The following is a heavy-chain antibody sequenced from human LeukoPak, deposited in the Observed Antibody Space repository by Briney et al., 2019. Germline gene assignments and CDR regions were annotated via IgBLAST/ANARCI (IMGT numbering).Heavy chain of an antibody. V-gene: IGHV4-38-2*01. J-gene: IGHJ6*03. Sequence: SETLSLTCAVSGYSISSDYYWGWIRQPPGKGLEWIGSIYHSGSTYYNPSLKSRVIILVDTSKNQFSLKLSSVTAADTAVYYCARGGSGSYASYMDVWGKGTTVTVSS. CDR3: ARGGSGSYASYMDV. CDR2: IYHSGST. CDR1: GYSISSDYY. D-gene: IGHD3-10*01.